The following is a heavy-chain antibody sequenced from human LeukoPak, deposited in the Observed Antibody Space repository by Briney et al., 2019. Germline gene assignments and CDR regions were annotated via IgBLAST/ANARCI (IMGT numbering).Heavy chain of an antibody. V-gene: IGHV3-66*01. D-gene: IGHD6-13*01. J-gene: IGHJ4*02. CDR2: IYSGGST. CDR3: ARDASIAAYGLNYFDY. Sequence: GGSLRLSCAASGFTVSSNYMSWVRQAPGKALEWVSVIYSGGSTYYADSVKGRFTISRDNSKNTLYLQMNSRRAEDTAVYYCARDASIAAYGLNYFDYWGEGTLVTVSS. CDR1: GFTVSSNY.